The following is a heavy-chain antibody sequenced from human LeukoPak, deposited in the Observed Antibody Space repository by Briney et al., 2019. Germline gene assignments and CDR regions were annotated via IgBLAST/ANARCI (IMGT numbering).Heavy chain of an antibody. V-gene: IGHV3-30*02. J-gene: IGHJ4*02. CDR3: AKDRGIAVPFDY. CDR2: IRYDGSNK. Sequence: GGSLRLSCAASGFTFSSYGMHWVRQAPGKGLEWVAFIRYDGSNKYYADSVKGRFTISRDNSKNTLYLQMNSLRAEDTAVHYCAKDRGIAVPFDYWGQGTLVTVSS. D-gene: IGHD6-19*01. CDR1: GFTFSSYG.